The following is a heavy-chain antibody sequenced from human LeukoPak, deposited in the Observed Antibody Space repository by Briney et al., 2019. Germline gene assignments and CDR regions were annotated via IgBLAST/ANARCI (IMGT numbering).Heavy chain of an antibody. CDR1: GFTFSSYA. CDR2: ISYDGSNK. D-gene: IGHD4-23*01. V-gene: IGHV3-30-3*01. Sequence: PGRSLRLSCAASGFTFSSYAIHWVRQAPGKGLEWVAVISYDGSNKYYADSVKGRFTIARDNAKNTLYLQMNSLRAEDTAVYYCYGANAEHWGQGTLVTVSS. J-gene: IGHJ1*01. CDR3: YGANAEH.